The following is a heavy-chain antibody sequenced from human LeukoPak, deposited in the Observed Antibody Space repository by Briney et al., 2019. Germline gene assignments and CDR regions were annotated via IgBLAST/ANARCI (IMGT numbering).Heavy chain of an antibody. Sequence: SETLSPTCTVSGGSISSGGYYWSWIRQHPGKGLEWIGYIYYSGSTYYNPSLKSRVTISVDTFKNQFSLKLSSVTAADTAVYYCARYVVVPASWDYWGQGTLVTVSS. V-gene: IGHV4-31*03. CDR3: ARYVVVPASWDY. D-gene: IGHD2-2*01. J-gene: IGHJ4*02. CDR2: IYYSGST. CDR1: GGSISSGGYY.